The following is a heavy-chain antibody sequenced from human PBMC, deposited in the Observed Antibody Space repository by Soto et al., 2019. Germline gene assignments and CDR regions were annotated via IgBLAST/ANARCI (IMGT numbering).Heavy chain of an antibody. D-gene: IGHD6-19*01. CDR1: GFTFSSNS. V-gene: IGHV3-23*01. Sequence: GSLRISCAASGFTFSSNSMSWVRQAPGKGLEWVSSISGGGASTYYADSVKGRFTISRDNSKNTLYLQLNSLRAEDTALYYCAKQAGYSSDPIDYWGQGTLVTVSS. CDR3: AKQAGYSSDPIDY. CDR2: ISGGGAST. J-gene: IGHJ4*02.